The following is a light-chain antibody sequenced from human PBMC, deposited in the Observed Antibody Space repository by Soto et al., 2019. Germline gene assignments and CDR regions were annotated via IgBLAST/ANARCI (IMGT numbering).Light chain of an antibody. Sequence: EIVLTQSPGTLSLSPGERATLSCRASQSVSSNYLAWYQQKPGQAPRLLIYGASSRVTGIPDRFSGSGSGTDFTLTISRLEPEDSAVYHCQQYGTSLYTFGQGTKLEIK. J-gene: IGKJ2*01. CDR3: QQYGTSLYT. V-gene: IGKV3-20*01. CDR2: GAS. CDR1: QSVSSNY.